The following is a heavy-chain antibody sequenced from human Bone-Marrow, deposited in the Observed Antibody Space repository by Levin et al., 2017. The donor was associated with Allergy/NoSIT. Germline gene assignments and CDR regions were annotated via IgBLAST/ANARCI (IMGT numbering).Heavy chain of an antibody. V-gene: IGHV4-59*01. J-gene: IGHJ5*01. CDR1: GGSISGYH. D-gene: IGHD6-13*01. CDR3: ARFQLAAAGSTNWFDS. Sequence: GSLRLSCTVSGGSISGYHWSWIRQPPGKGLEWIGYIFYFGSTNYNPSLESRATISMDTSKNLFSLKLKSVTTADSAMYYCARFQLAAAGSTNWFDSWGQGTLVTVSS. CDR2: IFYFGST.